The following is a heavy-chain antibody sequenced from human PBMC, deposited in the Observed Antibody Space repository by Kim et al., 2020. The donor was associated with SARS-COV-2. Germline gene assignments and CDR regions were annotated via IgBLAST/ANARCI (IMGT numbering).Heavy chain of an antibody. CDR1: GFTFSRHS. D-gene: IGHD4-17*01. V-gene: IGHV3-48*02. Sequence: GGSLRLSCAASGFTFSRHSMNWVRQPPGKGLEWVSYISTSSSTIYYADSVRGRFTISRDNAKNSLYLQMNSLRDEDTAVYYCTRDHYGDYALDSWGQGT. J-gene: IGHJ4*02. CDR2: ISTSSSTI. CDR3: TRDHYGDYALDS.